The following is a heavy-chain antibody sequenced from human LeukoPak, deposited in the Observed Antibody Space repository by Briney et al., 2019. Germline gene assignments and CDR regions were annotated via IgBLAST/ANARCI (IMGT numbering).Heavy chain of an antibody. J-gene: IGHJ4*02. Sequence: HGASLQISCQGSGSTFTSYWIGWVRQLPGKGLEWMGIIYPGDSDTRYSPSFQGQVPISAAKSISTPYLQCSGLKASAPALYSCARHYGDSSSMAFDYWGQGTLVSVFS. D-gene: IGHD6-13*01. CDR1: GSTFTSYW. CDR3: ARHYGDSSSMAFDY. CDR2: IYPGDSDT. V-gene: IGHV5-51*01.